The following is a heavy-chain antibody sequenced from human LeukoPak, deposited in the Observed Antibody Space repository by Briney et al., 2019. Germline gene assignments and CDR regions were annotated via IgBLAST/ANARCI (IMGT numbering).Heavy chain of an antibody. V-gene: IGHV3-20*04. Sequence: PGGSLRLSCAASGFTFDDYGMSRVRQAPGKGLEWVSGINWNGGSTGYVDSVKGRFTISRDNAKKFLYLQMNSLRAEDTALHYCARVVLSRGERDYWGQGTLVTVSS. D-gene: IGHD5-24*01. CDR3: ARVVLSRGERDY. J-gene: IGHJ4*02. CDR2: INWNGGST. CDR1: GFTFDDYG.